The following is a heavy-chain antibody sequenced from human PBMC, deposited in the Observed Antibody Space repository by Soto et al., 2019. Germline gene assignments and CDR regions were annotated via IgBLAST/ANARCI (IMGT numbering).Heavy chain of an antibody. D-gene: IGHD7-27*01. CDR1: GGSFSGYY. CDR2: INHSGST. CDR3: ARGKHFLTCYYFYGMDV. J-gene: IGHJ6*02. V-gene: IGHV4-34*01. Sequence: QVQLQQWGAGLLKPSEPLSLTCTVYGGSFSGYYWSWIRRPPGKGLEWIGEINHSGSTNYNPSLKSRVTISVDMSKNQLSLKLTSVTAADTAVYYCARGKHFLTCYYFYGMDVWGQGTTVTVSS.